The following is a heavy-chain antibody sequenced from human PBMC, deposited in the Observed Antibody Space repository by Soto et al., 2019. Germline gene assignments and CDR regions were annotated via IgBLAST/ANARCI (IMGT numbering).Heavy chain of an antibody. CDR1: GYTFTGYY. V-gene: IGHV1-2*02. CDR2: INPNSGGT. Sequence: QVQLVQSGAEVKKPGASVKVSCKASGYTFTGYYMHWVRQAPGQGLEWMGWINPNSGGTNYAQKFEGRVTMTRDTSISTAYMELSRLRSDDTAVYYCARDNANYYDSSGYYFDYWGQGTLVTVSS. D-gene: IGHD3-22*01. J-gene: IGHJ4*02. CDR3: ARDNANYYDSSGYYFDY.